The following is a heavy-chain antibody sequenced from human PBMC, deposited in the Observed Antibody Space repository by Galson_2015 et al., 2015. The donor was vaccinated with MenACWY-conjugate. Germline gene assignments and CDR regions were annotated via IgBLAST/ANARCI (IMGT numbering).Heavy chain of an antibody. CDR3: AKRISGVVISTFDY. CDR1: GFTFSSYG. D-gene: IGHD3-3*01. CDR2: VSATGSKI. Sequence: SLRLSCAASGFTFSSYGMSWVRQAPGKGLEWVSSVSATGSKIYYADSVKGRFTISRDNSKNTLYLQMNSLRAGDTAVYYCAKRISGVVISTFDYWGQGTLVTVSS. J-gene: IGHJ4*02. V-gene: IGHV3-23*01.